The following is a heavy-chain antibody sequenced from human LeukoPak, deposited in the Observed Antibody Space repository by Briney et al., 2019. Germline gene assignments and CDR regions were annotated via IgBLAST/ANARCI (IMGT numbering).Heavy chain of an antibody. Sequence: ASVKVSCKASGYTFTSYGISWVRQAPGQGLEWMGWISAYNGNTNYAQKLQGRVTMTTDTSTSTAYMELRSLRSDDTAVYYCARSSPGNYYYDSSGYFDYWGQGTLVTVSS. V-gene: IGHV1-18*01. J-gene: IGHJ4*02. D-gene: IGHD3-22*01. CDR2: ISAYNGNT. CDR3: ARSSPGNYYYDSSGYFDY. CDR1: GYTFTSYG.